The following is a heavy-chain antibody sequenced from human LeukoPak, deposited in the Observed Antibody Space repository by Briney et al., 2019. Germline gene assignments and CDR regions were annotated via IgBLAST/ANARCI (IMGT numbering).Heavy chain of an antibody. CDR1: GFTLSSYM. V-gene: IGHV3-23*01. CDR3: TKDPLYY. Sequence: GGSLRLSCVASGFTLSSYMMSWVRQAPGKGLEWVSGISGSAGGTFYSDSVRGRFTISRDSPKNTLYLQMNSLRVEDTAVYYCTKDPLYYWCQGTLVTVSS. CDR2: ISGSAGGT. J-gene: IGHJ4*02. D-gene: IGHD2/OR15-2a*01.